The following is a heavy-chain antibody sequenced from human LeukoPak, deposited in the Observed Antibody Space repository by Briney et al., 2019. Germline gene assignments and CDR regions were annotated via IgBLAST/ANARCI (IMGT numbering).Heavy chain of an antibody. CDR2: IIPIFGTA. V-gene: IGHV1-69*05. CDR3: ARGCSGGSCYSKVNWFDP. D-gene: IGHD2-15*01. CDR1: GYTFTSYG. J-gene: IGHJ5*02. Sequence: SVKVSCKASGYTFTSYGISWVRQAPGQGLEWMGGIIPIFGTANYAQKFQGRVTITTDESTSTAYMELSSLRSEDTAVYYCARGCSGGSCYSKVNWFDPWGQGTLVTVSS.